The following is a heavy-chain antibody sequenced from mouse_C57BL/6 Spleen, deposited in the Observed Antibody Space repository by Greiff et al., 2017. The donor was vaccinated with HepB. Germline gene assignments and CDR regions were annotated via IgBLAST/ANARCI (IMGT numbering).Heavy chain of an antibody. CDR3: ARFSDWYFDV. CDR2: INPSSGYT. J-gene: IGHJ1*03. Sequence: QVQLQQSGAELAKPGASVKLSCKASGYTFTSYWMHWVKQRPGQGLEWIGYINPSSGYTKYNQKFKDKATLTADKSSSTTYMQLSSLTYEDAAVYYCARFSDWYFDVWGTGTTVTVSS. V-gene: IGHV1-7*01. CDR1: GYTFTSYW.